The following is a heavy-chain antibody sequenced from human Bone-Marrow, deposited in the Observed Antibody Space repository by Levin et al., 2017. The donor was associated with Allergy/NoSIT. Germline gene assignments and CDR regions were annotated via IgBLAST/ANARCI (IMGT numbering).Heavy chain of an antibody. J-gene: IGHJ5*02. D-gene: IGHD6-13*01. Sequence: ASVKVSCKTSGFTFTSYGITWVRQAPGQGLEWMGYINTYNGRANYAQRFQGRVTMTTHTPTTTAYMQLRRLTSDDTATYFCARAGSSSWSTLFDPWGQGTLVIVS. CDR1: GFTFTSYG. CDR2: INTYNGRA. V-gene: IGHV1-18*01. CDR3: ARAGSSSWSTLFDP.